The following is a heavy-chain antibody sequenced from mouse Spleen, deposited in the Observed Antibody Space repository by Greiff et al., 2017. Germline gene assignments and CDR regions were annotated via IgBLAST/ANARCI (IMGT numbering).Heavy chain of an antibody. CDR3: AGGYGNYGAMDY. D-gene: IGHD2-1*01. Sequence: VHVKQSGPELVKPGASVKIPCKASGYTFTDYNMDWVKQSHGKSLEWIGDINPNNGGTIYNQKFKGKATLTVDKSSSTAYMELRSLTSEDTAVYYCAGGYGNYGAMDYWGQGTSVTVSS. J-gene: IGHJ4*01. V-gene: IGHV1-18*01. CDR1: GYTFTDYN. CDR2: INPNNGGT.